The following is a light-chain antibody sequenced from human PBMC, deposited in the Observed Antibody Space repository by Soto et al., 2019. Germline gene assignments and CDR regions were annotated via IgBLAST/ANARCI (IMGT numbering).Light chain of an antibody. CDR3: QQRSEWPIT. J-gene: IGKJ4*01. Sequence: EIVLTQSPATPSLSPGERATLSCRASQSLDSYLAWYQQKPGQPPRLLIYDASSRATGIPARFSGSGSGTDFTLTISSLESEGFAVYYCQQRSEWPITFGGGTKVEVK. CDR1: QSLDSY. V-gene: IGKV3-11*01. CDR2: DAS.